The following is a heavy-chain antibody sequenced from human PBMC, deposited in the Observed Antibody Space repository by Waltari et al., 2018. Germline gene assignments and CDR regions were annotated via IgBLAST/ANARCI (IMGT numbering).Heavy chain of an antibody. CDR2: INGDGSSI. D-gene: IGHD5-18*01. V-gene: IGHV3-74*01. CDR3: ARKGGRGYTYGPFYYDS. J-gene: IGHJ4*02. CDR1: GFTFSDCW. Sequence: EVRLVEAGGSIVQPGGSLRLTCAASGFTFSDCWMPWVRQVPGEGLVWVARINGDGSSIRYSDSVQGRFTISRDNTRNTVYLQMNSLRVDDTAVYYCARKGGRGYTYGPFYYDSWGQGTQVTVSS.